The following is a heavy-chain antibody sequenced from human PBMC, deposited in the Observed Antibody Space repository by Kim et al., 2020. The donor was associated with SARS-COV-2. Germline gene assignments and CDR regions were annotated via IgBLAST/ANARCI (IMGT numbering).Heavy chain of an antibody. CDR3: ARDRNVGAISFDPPFDY. D-gene: IGHD1-26*01. CDR1: GGTFSSYA. Sequence: SVKVSCKASGGTFSSYAISWVRQAPGQGLEWMGRIIPILGIANYAQKFQGRVTITADKSTSTAYMELSSLRSEDTAVYYCARDRNVGAISFDPPFDYWGQGTLVTVSS. V-gene: IGHV1-69*04. J-gene: IGHJ4*02. CDR2: IIPILGIA.